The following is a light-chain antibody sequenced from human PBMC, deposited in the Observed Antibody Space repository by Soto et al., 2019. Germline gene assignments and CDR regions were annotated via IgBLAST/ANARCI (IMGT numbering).Light chain of an antibody. J-gene: IGKJ2*01. V-gene: IGKV3-11*01. CDR2: DAS. CDR1: QSVGSY. CDR3: HQRNSWPPRYT. Sequence: EIVLTQSPATLSLSPGERATLSCRASQSVGSYLAWFQQKPGQAPRLLIYDASNRATGIPARFSGSGSGTDLTLTISSLELEDFAVYYCHQRNSWPPRYTFGQGTKLEIK.